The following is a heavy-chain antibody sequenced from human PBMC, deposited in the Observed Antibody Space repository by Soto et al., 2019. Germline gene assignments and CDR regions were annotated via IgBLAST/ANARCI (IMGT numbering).Heavy chain of an antibody. J-gene: IGHJ6*03. CDR2: IWYDGSNK. V-gene: IGHV3-33*01. Sequence: PGGSLRLSCAASGFTFSSYGMHWVRQAPGKGLEWVAVIWYDGSNKYYADSVKGRFTISRDNSKNTLYLQMNSLRAEDTAVYYCARLWVRGKFEWLHHYYYMDVWGKGTTVTVSS. CDR3: ARLWVRGKFEWLHHYYYMDV. D-gene: IGHD3-10*01. CDR1: GFTFSSYG.